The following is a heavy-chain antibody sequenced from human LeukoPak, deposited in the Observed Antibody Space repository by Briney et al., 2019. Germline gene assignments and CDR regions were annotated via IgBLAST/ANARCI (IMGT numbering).Heavy chain of an antibody. CDR3: ARDRARYSSSSDY. V-gene: IGHV3-7*03. Sequence: GGSLRLSCADSRFTFSNYWMNWVRQAPGKGLECVATIKPDGSERYYVDSVKGRFTISRDNAKNLLYLQMNSLRADDTAVYYCARDRARYSSSSDYWGQGTLVTVSS. CDR2: IKPDGSER. D-gene: IGHD6-6*01. CDR1: RFTFSNYW. J-gene: IGHJ4*02.